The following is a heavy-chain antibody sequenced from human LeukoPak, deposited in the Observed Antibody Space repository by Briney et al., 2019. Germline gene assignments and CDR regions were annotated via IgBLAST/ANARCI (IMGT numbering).Heavy chain of an antibody. CDR3: VRGQTIDF. J-gene: IGHJ4*02. Sequence: GGSLRPSCTPSGFTFSDYWMYWVRQAPGKGLVWVSRIKSDGTGILYEDFAEGRFTISRDNAKNALYLQMSSLREEDTAVYYCVRGQTIDFWGQGILVTVSS. V-gene: IGHV3-74*03. CDR1: GFTFSDYW. CDR2: IKSDGTGI. D-gene: IGHD3-10*01.